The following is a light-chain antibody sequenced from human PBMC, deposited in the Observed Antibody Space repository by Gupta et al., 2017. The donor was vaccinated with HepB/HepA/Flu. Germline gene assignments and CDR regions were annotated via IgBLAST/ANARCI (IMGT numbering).Light chain of an antibody. V-gene: IGLV1-44*01. CDR1: GSNIGSKS. Sequence: QSVLTQPPSASGTPGQRVTISCSGSGSNIGSKSVNWYQQLPGTAPKLLISTNKHRPSGVPERFSGSKSGTSASLAISGLQSEDEADYYCAAWDDRLNGPVFGGGTKLTVL. J-gene: IGLJ2*01. CDR2: TNK. CDR3: AAWDDRLNGPV.